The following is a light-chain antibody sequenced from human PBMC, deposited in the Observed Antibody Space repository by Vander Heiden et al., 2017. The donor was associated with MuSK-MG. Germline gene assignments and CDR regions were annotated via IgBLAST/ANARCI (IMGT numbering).Light chain of an antibody. CDR2: GAS. CDR3: HQYGSSLLT. J-gene: IGKJ4*01. CDR1: QSVSSSY. Sequence: ELVLTQSPDTLSLSPGERATLSCSASQSVSSSYLAWYQQKPGQAPRLLIYGASSRATGIPDRFSGSGSETDFTLTISRLESEDFAVYYCHQYGSSLLTFGGGTKVEIK. V-gene: IGKV3-20*01.